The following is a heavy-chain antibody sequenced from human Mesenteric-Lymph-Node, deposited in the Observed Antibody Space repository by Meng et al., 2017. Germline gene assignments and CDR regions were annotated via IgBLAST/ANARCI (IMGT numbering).Heavy chain of an antibody. J-gene: IGHJ4*02. V-gene: IGHV1-8*01. CDR3: ASQDSSELDY. Sequence: QVQLVHSGAEVKKPGASVKVACKASGYTFTRYPMNWVRQAPGQGLEWMGWMNPNSGNTGYAQKFQGRVTMTRNTSISTAYMELSSLRSEDTAVYYCASQDSSELDYWGQGTLVTVSS. CDR2: MNPNSGNT. CDR1: GYTFTRYP. D-gene: IGHD6-19*01.